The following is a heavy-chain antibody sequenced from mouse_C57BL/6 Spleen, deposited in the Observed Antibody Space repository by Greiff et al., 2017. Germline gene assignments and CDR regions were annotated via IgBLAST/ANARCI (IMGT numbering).Heavy chain of an antibody. Sequence: EVQRVESGGGLVKPGGSLKLSCAASGFTFSSYAMSWVRQTPEKRLEWVATISDGGSYTYYPDTVKGRFTISRDNAKNNLYRQMSHLKSEDTAMYYCASRIYYGNPAWFAYWGQGTLVTVSA. V-gene: IGHV5-4*01. CDR2: ISDGGSYT. CDR1: GFTFSSYA. D-gene: IGHD2-1*01. J-gene: IGHJ3*01. CDR3: ASRIYYGNPAWFAY.